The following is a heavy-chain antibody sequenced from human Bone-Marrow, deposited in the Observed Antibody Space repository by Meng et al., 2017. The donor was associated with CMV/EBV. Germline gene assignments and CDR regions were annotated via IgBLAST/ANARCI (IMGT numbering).Heavy chain of an antibody. CDR1: GYTFTDDY. J-gene: IGHJ5*02. Sequence: ASVKVSCKAFGYTFTDDYIHWVRQAPGQGLEWIGWINPKSGDTGFAEQFQGRVTGTRDTSISTAYMELSRLRSDDTAVYYCARDWFGELYWFDPWGQGTLVTVSS. CDR3: ARDWFGELYWFDP. V-gene: IGHV1-2*02. CDR2: INPKSGDT. D-gene: IGHD3-10*01.